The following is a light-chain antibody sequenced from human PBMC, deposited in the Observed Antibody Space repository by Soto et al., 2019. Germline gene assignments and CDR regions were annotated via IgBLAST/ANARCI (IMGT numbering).Light chain of an antibody. J-gene: IGKJ2*01. CDR2: RAS. Sequence: EIVMTQSPATLSVSPGESATLSCRASQTVTNNFAWYQQKSGQAPRLLIYRASTRATAIPARFSGSGSGTEFTLTISSLQSEDVGVYYCQQYNSWPYTFGQGTKLEIK. CDR1: QTVTNN. CDR3: QQYNSWPYT. V-gene: IGKV3-15*01.